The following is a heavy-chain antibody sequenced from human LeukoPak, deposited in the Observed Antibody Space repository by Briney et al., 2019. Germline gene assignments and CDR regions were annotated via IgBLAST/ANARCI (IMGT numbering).Heavy chain of an antibody. V-gene: IGHV3-30*18. CDR3: AKFGVVILDNRPMDV. CDR1: GFTFSSYG. J-gene: IGHJ6*03. CDR2: ISYDGSNK. Sequence: GGSLRLSCAASGFTFSSYGVHWVRQAPGKGLEWVAVISYDGSNKYYADSVKGRFTISRDNSKNTLYLQMNSLRAEDTAVYYCAKFGVVILDNRPMDVWGKGTTVTVSS. D-gene: IGHD3-3*01.